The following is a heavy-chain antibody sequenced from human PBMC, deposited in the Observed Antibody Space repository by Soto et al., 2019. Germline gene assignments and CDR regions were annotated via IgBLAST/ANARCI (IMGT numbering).Heavy chain of an antibody. D-gene: IGHD2-21*01. V-gene: IGHV4-4*02. CDR2: IYHSGRA. CDR1: GESITNDRW. J-gene: IGHJ4*02. CDR3: TANGFYSLDY. Sequence: QVQLQESGPGLVKPSGTLSLTCSISGESITNDRWWSWVRQSLGQGLEWIGEIYHSGRAPYNPSLKTRVIISVDKPKNSFSLTLSSVTAADTAVYYCTANGFYSLDYWGQGSLVTVSS.